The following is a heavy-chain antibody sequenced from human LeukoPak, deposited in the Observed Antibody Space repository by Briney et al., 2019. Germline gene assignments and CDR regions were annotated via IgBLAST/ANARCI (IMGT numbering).Heavy chain of an antibody. Sequence: ASVKASCKASGYTFSNYGISWVRQAPGQGLEWVGWIRGDNGNTNYAQKFQGRVTMTTETSTSTAYMELGSLGSDETAVYYCARVDLLTGYYFFDYWGQGTLVTVSS. D-gene: IGHD3-9*01. CDR1: GYTFSNYG. CDR2: IRGDNGNT. J-gene: IGHJ4*02. V-gene: IGHV1-18*01. CDR3: ARVDLLTGYYFFDY.